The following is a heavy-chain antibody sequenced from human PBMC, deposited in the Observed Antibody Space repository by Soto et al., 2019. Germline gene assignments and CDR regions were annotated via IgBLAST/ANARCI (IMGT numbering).Heavy chain of an antibody. D-gene: IGHD3-22*01. V-gene: IGHV4-38-2*02. J-gene: IGHJ5*02. CDR1: GFSISSGYF. CDR3: ARDSSGYYWFDP. CDR2: IYHSGTT. Sequence: PSETLSFTCAVSGFSISSGYFWGWIRQPPGKGPEWLGSIYHSGTTYYNPSVKGRVTISVDTSKNQFSLKMSSVTAADTAVYYCARDSSGYYWFDPWGHGTLVTVSS.